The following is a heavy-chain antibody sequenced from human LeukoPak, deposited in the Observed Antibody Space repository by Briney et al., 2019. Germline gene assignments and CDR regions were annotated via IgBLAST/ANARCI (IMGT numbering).Heavy chain of an antibody. J-gene: IGHJ4*02. D-gene: IGHD6-19*01. CDR3: ARRYSSGWYGFDY. CDR2: IYYSGST. CDR1: GGSISSSSYY. Sequence: SETLSLTCTVSGGSISSSSYYWGWIRQPPGKGLEWIGSIYYSGSTYYNPSLKSRVTISVDTSRNQFSLKLSSVTAADTAVYYCARRYSSGWYGFDYWGQGTLVTVSS. V-gene: IGHV4-39*01.